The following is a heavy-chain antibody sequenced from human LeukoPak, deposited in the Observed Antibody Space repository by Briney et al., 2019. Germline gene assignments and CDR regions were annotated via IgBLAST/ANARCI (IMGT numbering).Heavy chain of an antibody. CDR1: GFTFSSYE. J-gene: IGHJ6*04. Sequence: GGSLRLSCAASGFTFSSYEMNWVRQAPGNGLDWFSYISSSGSTIYYADSVKGRFTISRDNAKNSLYLQMNSLRAEDTAVYYCAELGITMIGGVWGKGTTVTISS. D-gene: IGHD3-10*02. CDR2: ISSSGSTI. V-gene: IGHV3-48*03. CDR3: AELGITMIGGV.